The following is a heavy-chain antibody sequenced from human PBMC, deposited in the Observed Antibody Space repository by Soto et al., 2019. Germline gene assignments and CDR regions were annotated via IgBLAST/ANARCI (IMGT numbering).Heavy chain of an antibody. CDR2: IILPFGTP. J-gene: IGHJ4*02. V-gene: IGHV1-69*12. CDR3: VRGPDYEGYFDY. D-gene: IGHD3-22*01. CDR1: GTTFSNFA. Sequence: QVRLVQSGAEVKKTGSSVKVSCEASGTTFSNFAIGWVRQAPGQGLEWMGGIILPFGTPNYAQKFQGRVRISADESMTTAYMELRGLRSEDTAVYYCVRGPDYEGYFDYWGQGTLVTVSS.